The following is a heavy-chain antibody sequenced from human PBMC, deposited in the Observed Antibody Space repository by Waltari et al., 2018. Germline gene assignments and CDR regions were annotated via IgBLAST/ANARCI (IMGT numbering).Heavy chain of an antibody. V-gene: IGHV4-61*02. J-gene: IGHJ3*02. CDR3: ARDLDNWNDVAFDI. D-gene: IGHD1-20*01. CDR1: GGSISSGSYY. CDR2: IYTSGST. Sequence: QVQLQESGPGLVKPSQTLSLTCTVSGGSISSGSYYWSWIRQPAGKGLEWIGRIYTSGSTNYNPSLKSRVTISVDTSKNQFSLKLSSVTAADTAVYYCARDLDNWNDVAFDIWGQGTMVTVSS.